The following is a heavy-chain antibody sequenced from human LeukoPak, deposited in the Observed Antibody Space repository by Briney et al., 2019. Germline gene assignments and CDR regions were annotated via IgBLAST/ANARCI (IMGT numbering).Heavy chain of an antibody. CDR1: GDSIRSYY. V-gene: IGHV4-59*01. CDR2: IYYSGST. Sequence: SETLSLTCTVSGDSIRSYYWSWIRQPPGKGLEWIGSIYYSGSTNYNPSLKSRVTISVDTSKNQFSLKLRSVTTADTAVYYCARDRSSSWYYYYGMDVWGQGTTVTVSS. CDR3: ARDRSSSWYYYYGMDV. D-gene: IGHD6-13*01. J-gene: IGHJ6*02.